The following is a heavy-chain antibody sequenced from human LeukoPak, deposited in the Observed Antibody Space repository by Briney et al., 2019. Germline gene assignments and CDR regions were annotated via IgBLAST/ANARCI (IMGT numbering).Heavy chain of an antibody. D-gene: IGHD2-2*01. CDR1: GGSISSSSYY. V-gene: IGHV4-39*01. J-gene: IGHJ4*02. Sequence: SETLSLTCTVSGGSISSSSYYWGWIRQPPGKGLEWIGSIYYSGSTYYNPSLKSRVTISVDTSKNQFSLKLSSVTAADTAVYYCARQEAIVVVPAEIDYWGQGTLVTVSS. CDR2: IYYSGST. CDR3: ARQEAIVVVPAEIDY.